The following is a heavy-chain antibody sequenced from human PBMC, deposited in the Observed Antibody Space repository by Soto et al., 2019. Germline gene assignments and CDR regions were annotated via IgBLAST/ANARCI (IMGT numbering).Heavy chain of an antibody. Sequence: ASVKVSCKASGYTFTSCYMHRVRQAPGQGLEWMGIINPSGGSTSYAQKFQGRVTMTRDTSTSTVYMELSSLRSEDTAVYYCARGRGYCSGGSCYFVYWGQGTLVTVSS. CDR1: GYTFTSCY. D-gene: IGHD2-15*01. V-gene: IGHV1-46*01. CDR3: ARGRGYCSGGSCYFVY. CDR2: INPSGGST. J-gene: IGHJ4*02.